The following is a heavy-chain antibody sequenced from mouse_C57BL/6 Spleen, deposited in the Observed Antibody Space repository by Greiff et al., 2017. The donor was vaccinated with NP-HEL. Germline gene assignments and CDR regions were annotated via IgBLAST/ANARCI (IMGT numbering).Heavy chain of an antibody. CDR3: ARTGYGSSYFYWYFDV. CDR2: INPNNGGT. CDR1: GYTFTDYY. Sequence: EVPLQQSGPELVKPGASVKISCKASGYTFTDYYMNWVKQSHGKSLEWIGDINPNNGGTSYNQKFKGKATLTVDKSSSTAYMELRSLTSEDSAVYYCARTGYGSSYFYWYFDVWGTGTTVTVSS. J-gene: IGHJ1*03. V-gene: IGHV1-26*01. D-gene: IGHD1-1*01.